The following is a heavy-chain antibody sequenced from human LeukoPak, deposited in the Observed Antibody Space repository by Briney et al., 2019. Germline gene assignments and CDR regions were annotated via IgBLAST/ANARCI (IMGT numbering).Heavy chain of an antibody. V-gene: IGHV4-39*01. J-gene: IGHJ4*02. Sequence: SETLSLTCTVSGGSISSSSYYWGWIRQPPGKGLEWIGSIYYSGSTYYNPSLKSRVTISVDTSKNQFSLKLSSVTAADTAVYYCARQLGYCSSTSCYADEVDYWGQRTLVTVSS. CDR3: ARQLGYCSSTSCYADEVDY. D-gene: IGHD2-2*01. CDR1: GGSISSSSYY. CDR2: IYYSGST.